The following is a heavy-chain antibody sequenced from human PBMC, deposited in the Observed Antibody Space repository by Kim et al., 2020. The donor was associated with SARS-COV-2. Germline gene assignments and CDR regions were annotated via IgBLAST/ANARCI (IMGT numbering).Heavy chain of an antibody. J-gene: IGHJ5*02. V-gene: IGHV1-69*04. CDR2: IIPILGIA. CDR3: ARLWSGGSRGNNWFDP. Sequence: SVKVSCKASGGTFSSYAISWVRQAPRQGLEWMGRIIPILGIANYAQKFQGRVTITADKSTSTAYMELSSLRAEDTAVYYCARLWSGGSRGNNWFDPWGQGTLVTVSS. D-gene: IGHD2-15*01. CDR1: GGTFSSYA.